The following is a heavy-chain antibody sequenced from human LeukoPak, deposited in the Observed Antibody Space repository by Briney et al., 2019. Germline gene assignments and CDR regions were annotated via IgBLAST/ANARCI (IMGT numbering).Heavy chain of an antibody. V-gene: IGHV3-23*01. CDR3: AKGRVELRYYYYYMDV. Sequence: PGGSLRLSCVASGFTFSSYAMSWVRQAPGKGLEWVSAISGSGGSTYYADSVKGRFTISRDNSKNTLYLQMNSLGAEDTAVYYCAKGRVELRYYYYYMDVWGKGTTVTVSS. J-gene: IGHJ6*03. D-gene: IGHD1-7*01. CDR2: ISGSGGST. CDR1: GFTFSSYA.